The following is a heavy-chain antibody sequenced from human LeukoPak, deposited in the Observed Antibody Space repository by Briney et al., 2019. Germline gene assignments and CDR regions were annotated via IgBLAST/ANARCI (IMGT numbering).Heavy chain of an antibody. Sequence: GASVKVSCKASGYTFTGYYIHWVRQAPGQGLEWIGRINPNNGGTIYAQNFQGRVAMTRDTSITTAYMELSRLGPDDTAVYYCAREAGDGSGSYDYWGQGTLVTVSS. J-gene: IGHJ4*02. V-gene: IGHV1-2*06. CDR2: INPNNGGT. D-gene: IGHD3-10*01. CDR3: AREAGDGSGSYDY. CDR1: GYTFTGYY.